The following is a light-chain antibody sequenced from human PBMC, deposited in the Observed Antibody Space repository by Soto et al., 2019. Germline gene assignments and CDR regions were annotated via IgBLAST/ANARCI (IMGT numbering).Light chain of an antibody. CDR3: HQRYTWPIT. J-gene: IGKJ5*01. Sequence: EIVLTQSPATLSLSPGDRATLSCRASQSVSNLLIWFQQKPGQAPRLLIYDASNRATGIPARFSGSGSGTDFTLTISSREPEDVAVYYCHQRYTWPITFGQGTRLEIK. V-gene: IGKV3-11*01. CDR1: QSVSNL. CDR2: DAS.